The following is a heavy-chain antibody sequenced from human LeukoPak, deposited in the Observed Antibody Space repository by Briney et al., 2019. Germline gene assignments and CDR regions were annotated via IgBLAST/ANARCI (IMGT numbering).Heavy chain of an antibody. CDR1: GFTVSSYT. CDR3: ARDAWSFDY. V-gene: IGHV3-30*04. Sequence: GGSLRLSCAASGFTVSSYTMHWVRQAPGKGLEWVAVTSYDGSNKYYADSVKGRFTISRDNFKSTLYLQMNSLRVEDTAVYYCARDAWSFDYWGQGTLVTVSS. J-gene: IGHJ4*02. D-gene: IGHD2-15*01. CDR2: TSYDGSNK.